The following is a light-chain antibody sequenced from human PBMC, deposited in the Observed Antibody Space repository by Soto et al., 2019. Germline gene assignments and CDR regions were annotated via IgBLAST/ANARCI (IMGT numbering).Light chain of an antibody. Sequence: DIQVTQSPSSLSASVGDRVTITCRASENIASYLNWYQQKPGKAPTLLVYAASSLETGAPPRFSGSVSVTEFTLTITSVQPDDIATYFCQQSYSTPWTFGQGTKVEL. CDR1: ENIASY. J-gene: IGKJ1*01. V-gene: IGKV1-39*01. CDR2: AAS. CDR3: QQSYSTPWT.